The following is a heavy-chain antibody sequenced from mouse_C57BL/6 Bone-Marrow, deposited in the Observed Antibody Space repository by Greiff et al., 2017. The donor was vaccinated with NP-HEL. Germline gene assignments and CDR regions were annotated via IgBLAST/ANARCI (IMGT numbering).Heavy chain of an antibody. CDR2: ISYDGSN. Sequence: EVHLVESGPGLVKPSQSLSLTCSVTGYSITSGYYWNWIRQFPGNKLEWMGYISYDGSNNYNPSLKNRISITRDTSKNQFFLKLNSVTTEDTATYYCASGGLRAYWGQGTLVTVSA. CDR1: GYSITSGYY. J-gene: IGHJ3*01. CDR3: ASGGLRAY. D-gene: IGHD2-4*01. V-gene: IGHV3-6*01.